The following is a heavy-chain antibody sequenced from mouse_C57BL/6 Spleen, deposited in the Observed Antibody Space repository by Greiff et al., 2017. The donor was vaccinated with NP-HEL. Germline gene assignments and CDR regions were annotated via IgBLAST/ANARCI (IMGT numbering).Heavy chain of an antibody. V-gene: IGHV1-69*01. CDR2: IDPSDSYT. Sequence: VQLQQPGAELVMPGASVKLSCKASGYTFTSYWMHWVKQRPGQGLEWIGEIDPSDSYTNYNQKFKGKSTLTVDKSSSTAYMQLSSLTSEDSAVYYCARGGYGSSPYAMDYWGQGTSVTVSS. CDR3: ARGGYGSSPYAMDY. D-gene: IGHD1-1*01. CDR1: GYTFTSYW. J-gene: IGHJ4*01.